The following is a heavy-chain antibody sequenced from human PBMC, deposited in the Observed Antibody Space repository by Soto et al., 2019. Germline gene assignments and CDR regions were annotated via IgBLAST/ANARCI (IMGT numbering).Heavy chain of an antibody. CDR2: INHSGST. J-gene: IGHJ6*03. D-gene: IGHD6-6*01. V-gene: IGHV4-34*01. CDR3: ARGAYSSSSTSYYYYYYMDV. CDR1: GVSFSGYY. Sequence: PSETLSLTCAVYGVSFSGYYWIWIRQPPGKGLEWIGEINHSGSTNYNPSLKSRVTISVDTSKNQFSLKLSSVTAADTAVYYCARGAYSSSSTSYYYYYYMDVWGKGTTVTVSS.